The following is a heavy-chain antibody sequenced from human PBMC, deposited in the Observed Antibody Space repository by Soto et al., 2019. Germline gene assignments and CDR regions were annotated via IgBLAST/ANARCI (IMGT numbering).Heavy chain of an antibody. CDR2: IYYSGST. D-gene: IGHD2-2*01. CDR3: ARGVVH. J-gene: IGHJ4*02. Sequence: QVQLQESGPGLVKPSQTLSLTCTVSGGSISSGGYYWSWIRQHPGKGLEWIGYIYYSGSTDYNPSLKNGVTTTVDTYKKQISLKLSAVAAADTAGYCWARGVVHWGQGTLVTVSS. CDR1: GGSISSGGYY. V-gene: IGHV4-31*03.